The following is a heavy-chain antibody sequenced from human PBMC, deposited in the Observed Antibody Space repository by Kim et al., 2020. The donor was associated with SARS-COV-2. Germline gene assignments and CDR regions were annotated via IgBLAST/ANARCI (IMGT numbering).Heavy chain of an antibody. V-gene: IGHV4-34*01. D-gene: IGHD6-6*01. Sequence: SETLSLTCAVYGGSFSGYYWSWIRQSPGKGLEWIGEINHSGSTSYNSSLKSRVTISADTSKNQFSLKLSAVSAADTGVYFCARGLVRQLLPPYYYYALD. J-gene: IGHJ6*01. CDR1: GGSFSGYY. CDR2: INHSGST. CDR3: ARGLVRQLLPPYYYYALD.